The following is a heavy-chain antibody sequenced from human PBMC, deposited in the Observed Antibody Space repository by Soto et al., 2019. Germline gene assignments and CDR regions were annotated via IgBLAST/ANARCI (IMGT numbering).Heavy chain of an antibody. Sequence: QVQLVQSGAEVKKPGASVRVSCKAIGYTFREYGITWVRRAPGQGLEWMGWISGDNGNTNYAQKFQGRVTMTIDTSTTTAYMELRSLTSDDTAVYYCARDRNIMVLGSIRYFWFDPWGQGTLVTVSS. CDR3: ARDRNIMVLGSIRYFWFDP. CDR1: GYTFREYG. CDR2: ISGDNGNT. D-gene: IGHD3-10*01. V-gene: IGHV1-18*01. J-gene: IGHJ5*02.